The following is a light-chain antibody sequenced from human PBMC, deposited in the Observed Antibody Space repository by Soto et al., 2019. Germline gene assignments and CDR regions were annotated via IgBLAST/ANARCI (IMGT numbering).Light chain of an antibody. J-gene: IGKJ3*01. CDR1: QSVSSN. CDR2: SAS. V-gene: IGKV3-15*01. CDR3: QQYNKWPLT. Sequence: EIVLTQSPGTLSLSPGERATLSCRASQSVSSNLAWYQQKPGHTPRLLIYSASIGATGTPARFSGSGSGSDFTLTISSLQSEDFAVYYCQQYNKWPLTFGPGTKVDIK.